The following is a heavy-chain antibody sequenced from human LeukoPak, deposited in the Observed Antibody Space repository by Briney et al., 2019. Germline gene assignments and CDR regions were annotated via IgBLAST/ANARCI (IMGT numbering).Heavy chain of an antibody. CDR3: AKGDNWNSRGAFDY. CDR2: ISAGGGST. J-gene: IGHJ4*02. V-gene: IGHV3-23*01. Sequence: GGSLRLSCAPSGFTFNSYAMSWVRQAPGKGLEWVSGISAGGGSTYYADSVKGRFTISRDNSKNTLYLPMNSLGAEDTAVYFCAKGDNWNSRGAFDYWGQGTLVTVSS. CDR1: GFTFNSYA. D-gene: IGHD1-7*01.